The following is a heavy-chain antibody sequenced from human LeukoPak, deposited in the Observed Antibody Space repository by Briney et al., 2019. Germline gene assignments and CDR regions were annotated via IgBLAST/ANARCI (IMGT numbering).Heavy chain of an antibody. CDR2: IYYSGST. V-gene: IGHV4-39*02. CDR1: GGSISSSSYY. Sequence: PSETLPLTCTVSGGSISSSSYYWGWIRQPPGKGLEWIGSIYYSGSTYYNPSLKSRVTISVDTSKNQFSLKLSSVTAADTAVYYCARERADFDYWGQGTLVTVSS. J-gene: IGHJ4*02. CDR3: ARERADFDY.